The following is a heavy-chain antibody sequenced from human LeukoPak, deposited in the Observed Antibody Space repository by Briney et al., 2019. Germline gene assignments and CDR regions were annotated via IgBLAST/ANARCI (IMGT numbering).Heavy chain of an antibody. Sequence: SVKVSCKASVGTFISYTISWVRQAPGQGLEWMGRIIPILGIANYAQKFQGRVTINADKSTSTAYMELSSLRSEDTAVYYCARDESLDVWGQGTTVTVSS. CDR3: ARDESLDV. CDR2: IIPILGIA. CDR1: VGTFISYT. J-gene: IGHJ6*02. V-gene: IGHV1-69*04.